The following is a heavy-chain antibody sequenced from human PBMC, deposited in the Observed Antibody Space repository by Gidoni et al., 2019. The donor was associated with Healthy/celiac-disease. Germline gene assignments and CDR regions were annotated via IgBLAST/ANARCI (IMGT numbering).Heavy chain of an antibody. CDR3: ARDFRSSWYNDYYYYYGMDV. CDR1: GGSISSSNW. CDR2: IYHSGST. J-gene: IGHJ6*02. D-gene: IGHD6-13*01. V-gene: IGHV4-4*02. Sequence: QVQLQESGPGLVKPSGTLSLTCAVSGGSISSSNWWSWVRQPPGKGLEWIGEIYHSGSTNYNPSLKSRVTISVDKSKNQFSLKLSSVTAADTAVYYCARDFRSSWYNDYYYYYGMDVWGQGTTVTVSS.